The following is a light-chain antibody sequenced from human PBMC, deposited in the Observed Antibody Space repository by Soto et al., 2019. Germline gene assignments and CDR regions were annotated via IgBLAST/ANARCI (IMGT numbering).Light chain of an antibody. V-gene: IGKV1-33*01. CDR3: QKCDYRPL. Sequence: DIRMTQSPSSLSASVGDRVTITCQASHDITSDLNWYQHKPGKAPKLLIYDASILEAGVPSRFSGSGSGTDFTCSISSLKPEDVTKYYCQKCDYRPLFAPGTAVDFK. CDR2: DAS. CDR1: HDITSD. J-gene: IGKJ3*01.